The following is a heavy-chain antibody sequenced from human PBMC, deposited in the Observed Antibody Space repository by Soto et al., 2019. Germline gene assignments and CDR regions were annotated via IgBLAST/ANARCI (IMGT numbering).Heavy chain of an antibody. V-gene: IGHV4-31*03. Sequence: QVQLQESGPGLVKPSQTLSLTCTVSGGSINTGGYYWGWIRHLPGEGLEWIGHIFYTGTAYYNPSLRSRFPLSIATSANPFSLHMYSVTAADTAMYYCARRLDDTPETFFNWFDPWGQGILVTVSS. CDR2: IFYTGTA. D-gene: IGHD2-15*01. CDR3: ARRLDDTPETFFNWFDP. J-gene: IGHJ5*02. CDR1: GGSINTGGYY.